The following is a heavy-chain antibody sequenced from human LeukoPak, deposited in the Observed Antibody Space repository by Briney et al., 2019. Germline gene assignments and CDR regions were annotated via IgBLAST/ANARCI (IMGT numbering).Heavy chain of an antibody. CDR2: IWNDGSNE. CDR1: GFTFNKYG. D-gene: IGHD3-10*01. Sequence: PGGALRLSRVASGFTFNKYGINWVRQGPGKGLGWGAVIWNDGSNEYYADSVKGRLAISRDNDKNTVNLQMNSLRAEDTAVYYCARDGSGLAVRGWFDFWGQGTLVTVSS. V-gene: IGHV3-33*01. CDR3: ARDGSGLAVRGWFDF. J-gene: IGHJ5*01.